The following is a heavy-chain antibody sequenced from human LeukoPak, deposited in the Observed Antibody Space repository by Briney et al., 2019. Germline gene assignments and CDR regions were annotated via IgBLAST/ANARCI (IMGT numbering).Heavy chain of an antibody. V-gene: IGHV3-48*01. Sequence: GGSLRLSCAASGFSFSTYSMSWVRQAPGKGLEWVSYISSSNIYYADSVKGRFTISRDNAKNSLYLQMNSLRAEDTAVYYCARDSVVAVVFDYWGQGTLVTVSS. CDR2: ISSSNI. CDR3: ARDSVVAVVFDY. J-gene: IGHJ4*02. CDR1: GFSFSTYS. D-gene: IGHD5-12*01.